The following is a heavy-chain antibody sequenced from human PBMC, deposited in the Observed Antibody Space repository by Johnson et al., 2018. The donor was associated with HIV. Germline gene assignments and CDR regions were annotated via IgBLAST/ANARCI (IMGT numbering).Heavy chain of an antibody. J-gene: IGHJ3*02. CDR2: IKQDGSEK. Sequence: VQLVESGGGLVKPGGSLRLSCAASGFIFSDYSMSWVRQAPGKGLEWVANIKQDGSEKYYVDSVKGRFTISRDNAKNSLYLQMNSLRAEDTAVYYCAKLPVLYGDFDDAFNIWGQGTMVTVSS. D-gene: IGHD4-17*01. CDR1: GFIFSDYS. V-gene: IGHV3-7*01. CDR3: AKLPVLYGDFDDAFNI.